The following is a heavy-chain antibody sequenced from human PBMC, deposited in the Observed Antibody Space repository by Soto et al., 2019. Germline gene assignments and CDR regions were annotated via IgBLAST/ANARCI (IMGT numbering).Heavy chain of an antibody. CDR3: ARDRLSGYKYYYYGMDV. CDR1: GGTFSSYA. Sequence: SVKVSCKASGGTFSSYAISWVRQAPGQGLEWMGGIIPIFGTANYAQKFQGRVTITADESTSTAYMEPSSLRSEDTAVYYCARDRLSGYKYYYYGMDVWGQGTTVTVSS. J-gene: IGHJ6*02. D-gene: IGHD3-22*01. CDR2: IIPIFGTA. V-gene: IGHV1-69*13.